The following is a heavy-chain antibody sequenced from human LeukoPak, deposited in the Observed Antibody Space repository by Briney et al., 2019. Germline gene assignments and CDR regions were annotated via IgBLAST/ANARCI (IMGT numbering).Heavy chain of an antibody. CDR3: AISKRKDSGGWTFDY. J-gene: IGHJ4*02. CDR2: IYYSGST. Sequence: SETLSLTCTVSGASISSYYWSWIRQPPGKGLEWIGCIYYSGSTNYNPSLKSRVTISVDTSKNQFSLKLSSVTAADTAVYYCAISKRKDSGGWTFDYWGQGTLVTVSS. CDR1: GASISSYY. D-gene: IGHD6-19*01. V-gene: IGHV4-59*01.